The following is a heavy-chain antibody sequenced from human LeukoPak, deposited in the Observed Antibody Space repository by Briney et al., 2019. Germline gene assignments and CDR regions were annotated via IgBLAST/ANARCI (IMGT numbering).Heavy chain of an antibody. D-gene: IGHD6-19*01. CDR1: GFTFSSYG. CDR3: AKDLTGYSSGFDY. V-gene: IGHV3-30*18. Sequence: AGGSLRLSCAASGFTFSSYGMHWVRQAPGKGLEWVAVISYDGSNKYYADSVKGRFTISRDNSKNTLYLQMNSLRAEDTAVYYCAKDLTGYSSGFDYWGQGTLVTVSS. J-gene: IGHJ4*02. CDR2: ISYDGSNK.